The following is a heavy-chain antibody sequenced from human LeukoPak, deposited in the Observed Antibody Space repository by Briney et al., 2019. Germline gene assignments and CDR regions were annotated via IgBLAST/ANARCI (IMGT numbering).Heavy chain of an antibody. CDR2: IYYSGST. CDR3: ARRGWYNSGWYYLDY. CDR1: GGSFSGYY. V-gene: IGHV4-59*01. Sequence: SETLSLTCAVYGGSFSGYYWSWIRQPPGKGLEWIGYIYYSGSTNYNPSLKSRVTISVDTSKNQFSLKLSSVTAADTAVYYCARRGWYNSGWYYLDYWGQGTLVTVSS. D-gene: IGHD6-19*01. J-gene: IGHJ4*02.